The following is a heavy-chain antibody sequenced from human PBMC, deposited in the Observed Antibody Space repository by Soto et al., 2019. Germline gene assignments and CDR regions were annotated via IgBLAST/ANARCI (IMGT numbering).Heavy chain of an antibody. V-gene: IGHV1-8*02. CDR2: MNPINGAT. CDR1: GYDFTAYD. J-gene: IGHJ6*02. CDR3: GRGPSPRAPAGGTPYYYAMDV. Sequence: GPVKGSCKASGYDFTAYDINWVRQASGQGLEWMGWMNPINGATGSARRFQGRVSMTRNTATNTAYLELTSLRSDDTAVYYCGRGPSPRAPAGGTPYYYAMDVWGQGTTVTVSS. D-gene: IGHD6-13*01.